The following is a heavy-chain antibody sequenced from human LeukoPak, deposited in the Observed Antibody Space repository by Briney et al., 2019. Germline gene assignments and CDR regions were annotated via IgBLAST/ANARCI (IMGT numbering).Heavy chain of an antibody. D-gene: IGHD2-2*01. J-gene: IGHJ4*02. Sequence: GGSLRLSCAASGFTFSSYAMHWARQAPGKGLEWVAVISYDGSNKYYADSVKGRFTISRDNSKNTLYLQMNSLRAEDTAVYYCAREYQLRSGYFDYWGQGTLVTVSS. CDR1: GFTFSSYA. CDR2: ISYDGSNK. CDR3: AREYQLRSGYFDY. V-gene: IGHV3-30-3*01.